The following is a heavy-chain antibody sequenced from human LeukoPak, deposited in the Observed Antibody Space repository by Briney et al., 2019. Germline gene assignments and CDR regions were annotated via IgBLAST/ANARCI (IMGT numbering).Heavy chain of an antibody. CDR3: ATVGGSGWYDFDY. CDR2: FDPEDGET. J-gene: IGHJ4*02. D-gene: IGHD6-19*01. CDR1: GYTLTELS. Sequence: ASVKVSCKVSGYTLTELSMHWVRQAPGKGLEWMGGFDPEDGETIYAQKFRGRVTMTEDTSTDTAYMELSSLRSEDTAVYYCATVGGSGWYDFDYWGQGTLVTVSS. V-gene: IGHV1-24*01.